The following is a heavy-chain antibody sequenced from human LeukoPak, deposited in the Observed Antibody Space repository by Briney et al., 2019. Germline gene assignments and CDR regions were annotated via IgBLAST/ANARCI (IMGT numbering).Heavy chain of an antibody. J-gene: IGHJ4*02. V-gene: IGHV4-59*01. CDR1: GGSISSYY. Sequence: SETLSLTCTVSGGSISSYYWSWIRQPPGKGLEWIGYIYYSGATNYNPSLKSRVTISVDTSKNQFSLNMSSVTAADTAVYYCARSGTYPAPGDYWGQGALVTVSS. D-gene: IGHD3-10*01. CDR2: IYYSGAT. CDR3: ARSGTYPAPGDY.